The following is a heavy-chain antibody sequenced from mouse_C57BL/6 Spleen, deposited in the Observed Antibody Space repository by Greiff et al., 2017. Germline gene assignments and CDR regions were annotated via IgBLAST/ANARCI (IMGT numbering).Heavy chain of an antibody. J-gene: IGHJ2*01. CDR2: ISDGGSYT. V-gene: IGHV5-4*01. CDR1: GFTFSSYA. D-gene: IGHD2-4*01. Sequence: VKLMASGGGLVKPGGSLKLSCAASGFTFSSYAMSWVRQTPEKRLEWVATISDGGSYTYYPDNVKGRFTISRDNAKNNLYLQMSHLKSEDTAMYYCARDPLNYDYGDYFDYWGQGTTLTVSS. CDR3: ARDPLNYDYGDYFDY.